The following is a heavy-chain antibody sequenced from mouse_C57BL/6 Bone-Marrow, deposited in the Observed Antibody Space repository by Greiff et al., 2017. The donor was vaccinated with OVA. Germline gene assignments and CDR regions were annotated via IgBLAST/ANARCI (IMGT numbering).Heavy chain of an antibody. D-gene: IGHD2-4*01. J-gene: IGHJ4*01. Sequence: QVQLQQSGPELVKPGASVKISCKASGYAFSSSWMNWVKQRPGKGLEWIGRIYPGDGDTNYNGKFKGKATLTADKSSSTAYMQLSSLTSEDSAVYFCARRYYDYGYAMDYWGQGTSVTVSS. CDR1: GYAFSSSW. V-gene: IGHV1-82*01. CDR3: ARRYYDYGYAMDY. CDR2: IYPGDGDT.